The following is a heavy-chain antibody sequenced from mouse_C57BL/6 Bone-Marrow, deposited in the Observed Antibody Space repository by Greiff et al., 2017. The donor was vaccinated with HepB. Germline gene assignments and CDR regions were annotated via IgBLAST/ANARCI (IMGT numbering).Heavy chain of an antibody. J-gene: IGHJ1*03. CDR1: GFTFSDYG. CDR3: AREGDYYGNSYWYFDV. D-gene: IGHD1-1*01. Sequence: EVKVVESGGGLVQPGGSLKLSCAASGFTFSDYGMAWVRQAPRKGPEWVAFISNLAYSIYYADTVTGRFTISRENAKNTLYLEMSSLRSEDTAMYYCAREGDYYGNSYWYFDVWGTGTTVTVSS. V-gene: IGHV5-15*01. CDR2: ISNLAYSI.